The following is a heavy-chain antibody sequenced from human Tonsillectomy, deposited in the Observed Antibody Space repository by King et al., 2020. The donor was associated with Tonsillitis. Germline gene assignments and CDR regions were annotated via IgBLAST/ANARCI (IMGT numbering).Heavy chain of an antibody. D-gene: IGHD3-16*02. J-gene: IGHJ6*02. Sequence: VQLVQSGAEVKKPGASVKVSCKASGYTFTGYYMHWVRQAPGQGLEWMGWINPNSGGTNYAQKFQGRVTMTRDTSISTAYMELSRLRSDDTAVYYCARDGGLRLGEFSHYYYYYYGMDVWGQGTTVTVSS. CDR1: GYTFTGYY. CDR3: ARDGGLRLGEFSHYYYYYYGMDV. V-gene: IGHV1-2*02. CDR2: INPNSGGT.